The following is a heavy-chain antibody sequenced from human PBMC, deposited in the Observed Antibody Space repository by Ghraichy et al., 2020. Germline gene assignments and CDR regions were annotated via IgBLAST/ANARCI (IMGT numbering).Heavy chain of an antibody. V-gene: IGHV1-18*01. Sequence: ASVKVSCKASGYTFVSYGISWVRQVPGQGLEWMGWINIYNNVTNYAPKFQGRVTMTTDTPTSTAYMDLRGLRFDDTAIYYCARDGDWGIAARPHFWGQGTLVTVSS. D-gene: IGHD6-6*01. CDR3: ARDGDWGIAARPHF. CDR2: INIYNNVT. CDR1: GYTFVSYG. J-gene: IGHJ4*02.